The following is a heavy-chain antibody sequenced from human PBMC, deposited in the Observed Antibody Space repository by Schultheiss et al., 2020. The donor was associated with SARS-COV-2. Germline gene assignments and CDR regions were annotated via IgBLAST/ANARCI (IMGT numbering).Heavy chain of an antibody. CDR1: GGSINSGGYY. Sequence: ESLKISCTVSGGSINSGGYYWGWIRQPPGKGLEWIGSIYYSGSTYYNPSLKSRVTISVDTSKNQFSLKLSSVTAADTAVYYCARHVVVVVAATRSYWFDPWGQGTLVTVSS. V-gene: IGHV4-39*01. CDR3: ARHVVVVVAATRSYWFDP. J-gene: IGHJ5*02. CDR2: IYYSGST. D-gene: IGHD2-15*01.